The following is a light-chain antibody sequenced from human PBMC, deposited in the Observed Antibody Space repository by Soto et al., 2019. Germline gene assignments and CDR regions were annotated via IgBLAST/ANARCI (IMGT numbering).Light chain of an antibody. CDR1: QSVSSSY. CDR3: QEYGSSPVT. V-gene: IGKV3-20*01. J-gene: IGKJ1*01. CDR2: GAS. Sequence: EIALTQSPGTLYLSPGERATLSCRTSQSVSSSYLARYQQKPGQAPRLLIYGASSRATGIPDRFSGSGSGTDFTLSISRLEHEDCAVYYCQEYGSSPVTFGQGTKVEIK.